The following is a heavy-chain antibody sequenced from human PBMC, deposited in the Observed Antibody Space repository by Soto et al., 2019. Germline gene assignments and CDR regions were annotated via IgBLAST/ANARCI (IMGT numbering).Heavy chain of an antibody. CDR3: ARHNYGSGSTYFDY. Sequence: PSETLSLTCSVSGGSIRSYYWSWIRQSPGKGLEWIGYIYYSGSTNYTPSLKSRVTISVDTSKNQFSLKLNSMTAADTAVYYCARHNYGSGSTYFDYWGQGTLVTVSS. J-gene: IGHJ4*02. D-gene: IGHD3-10*01. CDR2: IYYSGST. V-gene: IGHV4-59*08. CDR1: GGSIRSYY.